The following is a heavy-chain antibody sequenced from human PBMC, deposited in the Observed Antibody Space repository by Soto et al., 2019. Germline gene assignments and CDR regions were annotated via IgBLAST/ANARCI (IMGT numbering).Heavy chain of an antibody. V-gene: IGHV3-23*01. D-gene: IGHD6-19*01. CDR2: ISSTGGST. CDR3: AKYSSGWRYYFDY. Sequence: GGSLRLSCAASGFTFSTYAMTWVRQAPGKGLEWVSGISSTGGSTWYADSVKGRFIISRDNSKNTLYLQMNSLRAEDTAVYYCAKYSSGWRYYFDYCGQGTLVTVSS. J-gene: IGHJ4*02. CDR1: GFTFSTYA.